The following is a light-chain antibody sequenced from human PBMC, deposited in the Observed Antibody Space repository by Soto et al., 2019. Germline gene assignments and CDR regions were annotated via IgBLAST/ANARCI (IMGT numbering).Light chain of an antibody. V-gene: IGLV2-14*01. J-gene: IGLJ2*01. CDR3: SSYTSSTTLI. CDR2: GVS. Sequence: QSALTQPASVSGSPGQSITISCTGTRRDVGGWTFVSWYQQHPGKAPKLMIYGVSSRPSGVSNRFSGSKSGDTASLTISGLQPEDEADYYCSSYTSSTTLIFGGRTKLTVL. CDR1: RRDVGGWTF.